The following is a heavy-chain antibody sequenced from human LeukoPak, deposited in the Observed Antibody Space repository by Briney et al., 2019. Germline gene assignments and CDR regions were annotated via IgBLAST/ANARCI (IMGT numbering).Heavy chain of an antibody. CDR2: FGSDLSFR. CDR1: GFTFSHYS. CDR3: ARVSPNTVTTLQYFDY. D-gene: IGHD4-17*01. V-gene: IGHV3-21*01. Sequence: GGSLRLSCAGPGFTFSHYSMNWVRQAPGKGLEWVASFGSDLSFRSVADSLKGRFTISRDNAENSLYLHMNSLRAEDTAIYYCARVSPNTVTTLQYFDYWGQGTLATVSS. J-gene: IGHJ4*02.